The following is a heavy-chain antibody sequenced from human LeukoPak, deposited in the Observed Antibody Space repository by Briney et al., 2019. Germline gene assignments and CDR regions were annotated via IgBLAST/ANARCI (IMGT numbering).Heavy chain of an antibody. Sequence: SETLSLTRTVSGSSISSSSYHWGWIRQPPGKGLEWIGSGYYTGSTYYNPSLKSRVTISVDTSNNQFSLKLSSVTAADTAMYYCARHKDDYDDYVWNYWGQGTLVTVSS. D-gene: IGHD4-17*01. J-gene: IGHJ4*02. V-gene: IGHV4-39*01. CDR2: GYYTGST. CDR1: GSSISSSSYH. CDR3: ARHKDDYDDYVWNY.